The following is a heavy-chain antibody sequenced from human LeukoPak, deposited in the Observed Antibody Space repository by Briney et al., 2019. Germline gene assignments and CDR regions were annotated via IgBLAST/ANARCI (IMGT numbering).Heavy chain of an antibody. CDR2: IQYDGSNK. Sequence: GGSLRLSCTASGFTFGSYGIHWVRQAPGKGLEWVAFIQYDGSNKYYADSVKGRFIISRDNSKNTLYLQMNSLRVEDTAVYYCARDGKNSRSRTENFDYWGQGTLVTVSS. V-gene: IGHV3-30*02. CDR1: GFTFGSYG. J-gene: IGHJ4*02. CDR3: ARDGKNSRSRTENFDY. D-gene: IGHD6-13*01.